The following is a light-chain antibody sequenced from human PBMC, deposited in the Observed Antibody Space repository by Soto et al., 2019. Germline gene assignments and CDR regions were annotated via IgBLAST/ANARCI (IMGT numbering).Light chain of an antibody. CDR1: QSVGNN. V-gene: IGKV3-15*01. Sequence: EIVMTQSPATLSVSPGERATLSCRASQSVGNNFAWYQQKPGQAPRLLIFATSTRATGVPGRFSGSGSGTEYTLTISSLQSEDFAVYYCQQYSDWPLTFGGGTTIEIE. CDR3: QQYSDWPLT. J-gene: IGKJ4*01. CDR2: ATS.